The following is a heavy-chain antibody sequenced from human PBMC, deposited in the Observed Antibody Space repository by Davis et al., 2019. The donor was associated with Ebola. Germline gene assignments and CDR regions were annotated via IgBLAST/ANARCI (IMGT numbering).Heavy chain of an antibody. CDR3: ARELRGSYYDYGMDI. CDR2: ISSSGSTI. D-gene: IGHD4-17*01. Sequence: GESLKISCAASGFTFSDYYMSWIRQAPGKGLEWVSYISSSGSTIYYADSVKGRFTISRDNAKNSLYLQMNSLSAEDTAVYYCARELRGSYYDYGMDIWGQGTTVTVSS. J-gene: IGHJ6*02. CDR1: GFTFSDYY. V-gene: IGHV3-11*04.